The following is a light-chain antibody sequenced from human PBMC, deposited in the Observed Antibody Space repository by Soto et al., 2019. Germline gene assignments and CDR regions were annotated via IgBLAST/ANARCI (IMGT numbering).Light chain of an antibody. CDR1: QSVSTY. V-gene: IGKV3-15*01. Sequence: EIVMTQSPATLSVSPGERATISCRASQSVSTYLAWYQQKPGQAPRLLIYGPSTRATGIPARFSGSGSGTEFTLTISSLQSEDFAVYYCQQYHNWPLTFGGGTKVDVK. J-gene: IGKJ4*01. CDR3: QQYHNWPLT. CDR2: GPS.